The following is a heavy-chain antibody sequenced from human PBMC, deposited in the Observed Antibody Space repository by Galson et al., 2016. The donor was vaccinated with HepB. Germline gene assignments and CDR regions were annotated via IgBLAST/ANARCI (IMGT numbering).Heavy chain of an antibody. Sequence: SVKVSCKASGYAFTTYGITWVRQAPGQGLEWVGWISTYNGDTSYAQNFQGRVTITRDTSASTAYMELSSLRSEDTAVYYCARASNICSSPSCPRLGMDVWGHGTTVTVSS. V-gene: IGHV1-18*01. D-gene: IGHD2-2*01. J-gene: IGHJ6*02. CDR3: ARASNICSSPSCPRLGMDV. CDR2: ISTYNGDT. CDR1: GYAFTTYG.